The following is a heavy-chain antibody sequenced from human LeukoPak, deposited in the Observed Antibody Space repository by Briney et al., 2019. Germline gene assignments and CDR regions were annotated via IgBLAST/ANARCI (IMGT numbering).Heavy chain of an antibody. Sequence: ASVKVSCKASGYTFTGYYMHWVRQAPGQGREWMGWINPNSGGTNYAQKFQGRVTMTRDTSISTAYMELSRLRSDDTAVYYCARRYCSSTSCYWYNWFDPWGQGTLVTVSS. D-gene: IGHD2-2*01. CDR3: ARRYCSSTSCYWYNWFDP. CDR1: GYTFTGYY. CDR2: INPNSGGT. V-gene: IGHV1-2*02. J-gene: IGHJ5*02.